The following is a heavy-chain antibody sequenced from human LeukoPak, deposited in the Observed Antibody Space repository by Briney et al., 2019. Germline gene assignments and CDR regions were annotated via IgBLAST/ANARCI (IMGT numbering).Heavy chain of an antibody. CDR3: ARTVEGMATGEY. V-gene: IGHV3-7*01. Sequence: GGSLRLSCAASGFTFSSYWMTWVRRPPGKGLEWVANIRQDGNSKYFVDSVKGRFTISRDNVKSSMYLKMNNLRVEDTAVYYCARTVEGMATGEYWGQGTLVTVSS. D-gene: IGHD5-24*01. CDR2: IRQDGNSK. J-gene: IGHJ4*02. CDR1: GFTFSSYW.